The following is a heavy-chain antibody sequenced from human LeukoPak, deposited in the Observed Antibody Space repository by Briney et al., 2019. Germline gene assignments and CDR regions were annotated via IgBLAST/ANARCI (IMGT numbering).Heavy chain of an antibody. CDR3: AKGAGRTGSDY. Sequence: PSETLSLTCAVSGDSITSSYWSWIRQPPGKGLEWIAYIYYSGITNYNPSLKGRVTISLDTSKNLFSLNLSSVTAADTAVYYCAKGAGRTGSDYWGQGTLVTVPS. J-gene: IGHJ4*02. CDR1: GDSITSSY. V-gene: IGHV4-59*08. CDR2: IYYSGIT. D-gene: IGHD3-10*01.